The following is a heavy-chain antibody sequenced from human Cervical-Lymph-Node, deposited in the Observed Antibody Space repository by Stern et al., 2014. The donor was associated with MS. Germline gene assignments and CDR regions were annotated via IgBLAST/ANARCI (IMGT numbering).Heavy chain of an antibody. Sequence: LVQSGSEVKNPGASVKGSCKASGYTFTNYGITWVRQAPGRGLEWMGWISAYNGDTNYAQNLQGRVTMTTDTSMTTAYMELRSLRSDDTAVYYCARTYVRAFDYWGQGSLVTVSS. CDR2: ISAYNGDT. CDR1: GYTFTNYG. CDR3: ARTYVRAFDY. J-gene: IGHJ4*02. D-gene: IGHD3-16*01. V-gene: IGHV1-18*01.